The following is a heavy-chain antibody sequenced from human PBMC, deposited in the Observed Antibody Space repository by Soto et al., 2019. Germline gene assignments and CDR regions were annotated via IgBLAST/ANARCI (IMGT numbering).Heavy chain of an antibody. CDR3: ARAVAAGEKWFDP. D-gene: IGHD6-13*01. CDR1: GGSISSYY. J-gene: IGHJ5*02. V-gene: IGHV4-59*01. CDR2: IYYSGST. Sequence: QVQLQESGPGLVKPSETLSLTCTVSGGSISSYYWSWIRQPPGKGLEWIGYIYYSGSTNYNPSLKSRVTISVDTSKNPFSLKLSSVTAADTAVYYCARAVAAGEKWFDPWGQGTLVTVSS.